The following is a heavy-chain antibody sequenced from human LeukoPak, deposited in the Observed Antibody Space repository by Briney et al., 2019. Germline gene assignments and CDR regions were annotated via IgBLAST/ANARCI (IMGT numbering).Heavy chain of an antibody. CDR1: GFTFSSYS. CDR3: ARGSKYSGSYWTFDI. V-gene: IGHV3-48*04. Sequence: HPGGSLRLSCAASGFTFSSYSMNWVRQAPGKGLEWVSYMSSSSSTIYYADSVKGRFTISRDNTKNSLYLQMNSLGAEDTAVYYCARGSKYSGSYWTFDIWGQGTMVTVSS. D-gene: IGHD1-26*01. CDR2: MSSSSSTI. J-gene: IGHJ3*02.